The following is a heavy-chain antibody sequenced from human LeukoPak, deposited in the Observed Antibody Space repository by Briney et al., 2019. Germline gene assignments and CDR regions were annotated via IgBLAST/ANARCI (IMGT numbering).Heavy chain of an antibody. CDR1: GGSISSSSYY. CDR3: ARSVVTHYNP. Sequence: PSETLSLTCTVSGGSISSSSYYWGGIRQPPGKGLEWIGSIYYSGSTYYNPSLKSRVTISVDTSKNQFSLRLTSVTAADTAIYHCARSVVTHYNPWGQGTLVTVSS. CDR2: IYYSGST. J-gene: IGHJ5*02. D-gene: IGHD2-21*02. V-gene: IGHV4-39*01.